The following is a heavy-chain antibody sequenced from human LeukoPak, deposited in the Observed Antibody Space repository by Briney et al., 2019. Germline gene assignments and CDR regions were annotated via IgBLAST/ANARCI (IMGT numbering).Heavy chain of an antibody. V-gene: IGHV4-59*01. Sequence: SETLSLTCAVYGGSFSGYYWSWIPQPPGKGLEWIGYIFYSGSTHYNPSLKSRVTISVDTSKNQFSLKLSSVTAADTAVYYCAREKQPGDYWGQGTLVTVSS. CDR2: IFYSGST. D-gene: IGHD5-18*01. CDR1: GGSFSGYY. CDR3: AREKQPGDY. J-gene: IGHJ4*02.